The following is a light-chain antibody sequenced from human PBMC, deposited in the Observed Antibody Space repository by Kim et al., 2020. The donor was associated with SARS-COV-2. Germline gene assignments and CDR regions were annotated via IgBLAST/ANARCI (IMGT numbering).Light chain of an antibody. J-gene: IGKJ5*01. CDR2: AAS. CDR3: QKYTSAPIT. V-gene: IGKV1-27*01. CDR1: RGITNY. Sequence: DIQMTQSPSSLSTSVGDRVTITCRASRGITNYLAWYQQKPGKVPKLLIYAASTLQSGVPFRFSGSASGTDFTLTISSLQPEDVATYYCQKYTSAPITFGQGTRLEIK.